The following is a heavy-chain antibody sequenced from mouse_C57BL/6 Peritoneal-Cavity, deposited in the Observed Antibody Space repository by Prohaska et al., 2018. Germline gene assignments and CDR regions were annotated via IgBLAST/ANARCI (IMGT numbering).Heavy chain of an antibody. CDR2: INPNNGGT. J-gene: IGHJ2*01. V-gene: IGHV1-18*01. CDR3: ARLRGFYFDY. D-gene: IGHD1-1*01. Sequence: HGKSLEWIGDINPNNGGTIYKQKFKGKATLTVDKSSSTAYMELRSLTSEDTAVYYCARLRGFYFDYWGQGTTLTVSS.